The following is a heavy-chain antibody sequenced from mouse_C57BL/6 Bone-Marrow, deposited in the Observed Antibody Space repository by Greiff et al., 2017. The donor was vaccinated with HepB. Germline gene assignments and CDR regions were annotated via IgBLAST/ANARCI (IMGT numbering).Heavy chain of an antibody. CDR1: GFTFSDYY. CDR3: ARQRLGQGYFDV. Sequence: EVKVEESGGGLVQPGGSLKLSCAASGFTFSDYYMYWVRQTPEKRLEWVAYISNGGGSTYYPDTVKGRFTISRDNAKNTLYLQMSRLKSEDTAMYYCARQRLGQGYFDVWGTGTTVTVSS. CDR2: ISNGGGST. V-gene: IGHV5-12*01. J-gene: IGHJ1*03. D-gene: IGHD4-1*01.